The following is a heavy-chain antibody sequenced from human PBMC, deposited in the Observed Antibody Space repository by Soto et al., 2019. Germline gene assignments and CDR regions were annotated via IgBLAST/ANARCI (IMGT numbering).Heavy chain of an antibody. Sequence: GESLKISCKGSGYSFTSYWISWVRQMPGKGLEWMGRIDPSDSYTNYSPSFQGHVTISADKSISTAYLQWSSLEASDTAMYYCARPLTGTTSLYYYYGMDVWGQGTTVTVSS. J-gene: IGHJ6*02. V-gene: IGHV5-10-1*01. CDR3: ARPLTGTTSLYYYYGMDV. CDR1: GYSFTSYW. CDR2: IDPSDSYT. D-gene: IGHD1-7*01.